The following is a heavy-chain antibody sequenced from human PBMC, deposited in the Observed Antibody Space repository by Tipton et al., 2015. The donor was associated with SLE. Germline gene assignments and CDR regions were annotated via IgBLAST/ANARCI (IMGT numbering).Heavy chain of an antibody. V-gene: IGHV4-59*01. CDR1: GGSISSYY. D-gene: IGHD6-6*01. J-gene: IGHJ4*02. CDR3: PRVWRQLANYFDY. Sequence: TLSLTCTVSGGSISSYYWSWIRQPPGKGLEWIGYIYYSGSTNYNPSLKSRVTISVDTSKNQFSLKLSPVTAADTAVYYCPRVWRQLANYFDYWGQGTLVTVSS. CDR2: IYYSGST.